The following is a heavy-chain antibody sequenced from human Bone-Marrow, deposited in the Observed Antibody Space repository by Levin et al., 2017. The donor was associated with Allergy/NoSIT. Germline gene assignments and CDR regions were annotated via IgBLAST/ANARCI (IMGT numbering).Heavy chain of an antibody. CDR2: IKQDGSER. Sequence: GGSLRLSCAGSGFSFRDYWMTWVRQSPGKGLEWVANIKQDGSERYYVDSVKGRFTISRDNAKNSLYLQMHSLRADDTAVYYCTQTTSAGDYWGQGTLVTVSS. CDR3: TQTTSAGDY. D-gene: IGHD6-13*01. V-gene: IGHV3-7*01. J-gene: IGHJ4*02. CDR1: GFSFRDYW.